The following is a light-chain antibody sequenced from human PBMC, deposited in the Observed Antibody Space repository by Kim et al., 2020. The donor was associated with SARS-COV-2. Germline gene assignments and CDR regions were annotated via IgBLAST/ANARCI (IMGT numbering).Light chain of an antibody. CDR1: SIDVGGYNY. J-gene: IGLJ3*02. CDR2: DVS. V-gene: IGLV2-11*03. CDR3: CSYAGSYTWV. Sequence: GQSVTTSCTGTSIDVGGYNYVSWYQQHPGKAPKLMIYDVSKRPSGVPDRFSGSKSGNTASLTISGLQAEDEADYYCCSYAGSYTWVFGGGTQLTVL.